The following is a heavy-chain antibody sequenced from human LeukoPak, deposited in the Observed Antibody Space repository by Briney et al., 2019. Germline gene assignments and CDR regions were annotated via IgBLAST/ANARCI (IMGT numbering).Heavy chain of an antibody. CDR2: MNPNSGNT. CDR1: GYTFTSYD. D-gene: IGHD1-7*01. J-gene: IGHJ5*02. V-gene: IGHV1-8*01. CDR3: ARRVAPGELEGSWFDP. Sequence: ASVKVSCKASGYTFTSYDINWVRQATGQGLEWMGWMNPNSGNTGYAQKFQGRVTITRDTSASTAYMELSSLRSEDTAVYYCARRVAPGELEGSWFDPWGQGTLVTVSS.